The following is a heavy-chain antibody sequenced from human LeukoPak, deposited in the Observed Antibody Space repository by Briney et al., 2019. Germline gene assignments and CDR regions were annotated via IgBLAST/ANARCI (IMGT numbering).Heavy chain of an antibody. D-gene: IGHD1-1*01. J-gene: IGHJ4*02. V-gene: IGHV1-2*02. CDR2: INPNSGVT. CDR1: GYTFTGYY. Sequence: ASVKVSCKASGYTFTGYYMHWVRQAPGQGLEWMGWINPNSGVTNYAQKFQGRVTMTRDTSISTAYMELSRLRSDDTAVYYCARSLPIRPYDYWGQGTPVTVAS. CDR3: ARSLPIRPYDY.